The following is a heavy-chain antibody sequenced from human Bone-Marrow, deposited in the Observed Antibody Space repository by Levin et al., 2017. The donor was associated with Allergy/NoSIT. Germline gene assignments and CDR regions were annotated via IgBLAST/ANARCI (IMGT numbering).Heavy chain of an antibody. J-gene: IGHJ4*02. Sequence: GGSLRLSCAASGISFSDYWMHWVRQVPGKGLVWVSRIRGDGREINYADSVEGRFTITRDNAKSTLFLEMKSLRVEDTAIYYCVRGDTDMSWPRAWGQGTLVTVS. V-gene: IGHV3-74*01. CDR1: GISFSDYW. CDR3: VRGDTDMSWPRA. CDR2: IRGDGREI. D-gene: IGHD5-18*01.